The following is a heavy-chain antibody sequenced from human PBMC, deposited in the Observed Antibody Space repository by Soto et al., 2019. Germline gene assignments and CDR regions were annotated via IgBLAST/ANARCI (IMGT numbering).Heavy chain of an antibody. J-gene: IGHJ4*02. CDR1: GGSFSGYY. CDR3: ARVSATGWHVNGRDYFDH. Sequence: PSETLSLTCAVYGGSFSGYYWSWIRQPPGKGLEWIGEINHSGSTNYNPSLKSRVTISVDTSKNQFSLKLSSVTAADTAVYYCARVSATGWHVNGRDYFDHWGQGTLVTVSS. CDR2: INHSGST. D-gene: IGHD6-19*01. V-gene: IGHV4-34*01.